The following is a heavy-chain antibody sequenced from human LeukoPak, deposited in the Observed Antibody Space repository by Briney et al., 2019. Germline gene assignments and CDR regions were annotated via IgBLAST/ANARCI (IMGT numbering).Heavy chain of an antibody. CDR2: ISGSGGST. J-gene: IGHJ3*02. D-gene: IGHD3-3*01. CDR1: GFTFSSYA. Sequence: GGSLRLSCAASGFTFSSYAMSWVRQAPGKGLEWVSAISGSGGSTYYADSVKGRFTISRDNSKNTLYLQMNSLKTEDTAVYYCTTYYDFWSGYYDAFDIWGQGTMVTVSS. V-gene: IGHV3-23*01. CDR3: TTYYDFWSGYYDAFDI.